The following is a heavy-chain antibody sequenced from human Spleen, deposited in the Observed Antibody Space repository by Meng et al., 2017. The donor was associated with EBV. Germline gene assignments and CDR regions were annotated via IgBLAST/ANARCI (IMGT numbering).Heavy chain of an antibody. J-gene: IGHJ5*02. D-gene: IGHD2-15*01. CDR2: ITCCSTYI. CDR1: SFYCTTFR. Sequence: EWRPVGPGAALVSPCGASGRSCGGTSFYCTTFRQHWGSQSPWNGLEWYCSITCCSTYIYYADSVTGRFTITRDNVKKSLYLHMNRPVDDDTAVDLCARGVGVAFDPWGQGTLVTVSS. V-gene: IGHV3-21*01. CDR3: ARGVGVAFDP.